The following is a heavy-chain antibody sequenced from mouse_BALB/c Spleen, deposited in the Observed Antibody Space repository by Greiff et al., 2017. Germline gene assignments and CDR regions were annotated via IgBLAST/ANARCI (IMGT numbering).Heavy chain of an antibody. CDR1: GFTFTDYY. V-gene: IGHV7-3*02. D-gene: IGHD2-4*01. Sequence: EVHLVESGGGLVQPGGSLRLSCATSGFTFTDYYMSWVRQPPGKALEWLGFIRNKANGYTTEYSASVKGRFTISRDNSQSILYLQMNTLRAEDSATYYCAREYYDYDYAMDYWGQGTSVTVSS. CDR2: IRNKANGYTT. J-gene: IGHJ4*01. CDR3: AREYYDYDYAMDY.